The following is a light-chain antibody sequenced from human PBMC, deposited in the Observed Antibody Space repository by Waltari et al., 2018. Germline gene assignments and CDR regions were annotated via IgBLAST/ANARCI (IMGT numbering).Light chain of an antibody. V-gene: IGKV6D-21*02. CDR2: YAS. Sequence: EIVLTQSPDFQSVTPEEKVTITCRASQGIGSRLHWYQQKPNQSPKLRIRYASQSISGVPSRFSGSGSGTDFTLTINSLEAEDAAVYYCHQIASLPRTFGPGTKVEIK. CDR1: QGIGSR. CDR3: HQIASLPRT. J-gene: IGKJ1*01.